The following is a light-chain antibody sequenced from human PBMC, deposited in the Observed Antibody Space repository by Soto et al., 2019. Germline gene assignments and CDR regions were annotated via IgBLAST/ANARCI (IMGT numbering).Light chain of an antibody. V-gene: IGLV1-44*01. CDR2: TNN. CDR3: ATWDDSRKGV. Sequence: QSVLTQPPSASGTPGQRITIFCYGSTSNIESHTVNWYQQVPGTAPKLLINTNNQRPSGVPDRFSGSKSGASASLAINGLQSEDEATYFCATWDDSRKGVFGTGTRSPS. CDR1: TSNIESHT. J-gene: IGLJ1*01.